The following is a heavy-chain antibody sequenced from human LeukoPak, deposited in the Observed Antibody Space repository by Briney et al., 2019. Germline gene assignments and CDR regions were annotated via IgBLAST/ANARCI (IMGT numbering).Heavy chain of an antibody. CDR3: ARDMSIRD. V-gene: IGHV3-7*01. J-gene: IGHJ4*02. CDR2: IKQDGSQK. CDR1: GFTFSTYW. Sequence: GGSLRLSCAVSGFTFSTYWMSWVRQAPGKGLEWVANIKQDGSQKYYVHSVKGRFTISRDNAKNSLYLQMSSLRAEDTAVYYCARDMSIRDWGQGTLVTVSS. D-gene: IGHD2-21*01.